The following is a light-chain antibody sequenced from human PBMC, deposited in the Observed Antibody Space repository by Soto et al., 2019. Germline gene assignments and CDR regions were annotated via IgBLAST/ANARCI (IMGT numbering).Light chain of an antibody. CDR2: EVS. V-gene: IGLV2-14*01. Sequence: QSALTQPASVSGSPGQSITISCTGTSSDVGGYNYVSWYQQHPGKAPKLMIYEVSNRPSGVSNRFSGSKSGNTASLTISGLQAVDEADYYCCSYTDIALDVVFGGGTKVTVL. CDR3: CSYTDIALDVV. CDR1: SSDVGGYNY. J-gene: IGLJ2*01.